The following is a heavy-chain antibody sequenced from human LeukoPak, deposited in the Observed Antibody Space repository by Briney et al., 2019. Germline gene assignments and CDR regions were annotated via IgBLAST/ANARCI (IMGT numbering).Heavy chain of an antibody. CDR3: ARDGIVGSPLFKFDC. CDR2: ISFDGGNR. Sequence: GGSLRLSRAASGFTFNNYAIHWVRQAPGKGLEWVAIISFDGGNRYYADSVKGRFTISRDNSKNTLYLQMNSLRAEDTAVYYCARDGIVGSPLFKFDCWGQGTLVTVSS. D-gene: IGHD1-26*01. CDR1: GFTFNNYA. J-gene: IGHJ4*02. V-gene: IGHV3-30-3*01.